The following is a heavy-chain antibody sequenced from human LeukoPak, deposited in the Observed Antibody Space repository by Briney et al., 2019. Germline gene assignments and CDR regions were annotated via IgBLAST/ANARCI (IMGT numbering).Heavy chain of an antibody. V-gene: IGHV3-74*01. Sequence: PGGSLRFSCAASGFTFSSYWMHWVRHAPGKGLVWVSRINSDGSSTSFADSVEGRFTISRDNAKNTLHLQMNSLRAEDTAVYYCARGYYGFDYWGQGTLVTVSS. CDR3: ARGYYGFDY. CDR1: GFTFSSYW. D-gene: IGHD3-10*01. J-gene: IGHJ4*02. CDR2: INSDGSST.